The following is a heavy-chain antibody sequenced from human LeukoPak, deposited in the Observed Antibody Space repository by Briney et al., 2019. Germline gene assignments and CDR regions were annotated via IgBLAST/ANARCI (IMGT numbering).Heavy chain of an antibody. CDR3: ARVPHDIVVVVAATPDY. CDR1: AFTFSSYS. Sequence: GGSLRLSCAASAFTFSSYSMNWVRQAPGKGLEWVSSITSRSSYIYYADSVKGRFTISRDNAKNSLYLQMNSLRAEDTAVYYCARVPHDIVVVVAATPDYWGQGTRVTVSS. J-gene: IGHJ4*02. V-gene: IGHV3-21*01. CDR2: ITSRSSYI. D-gene: IGHD2-15*01.